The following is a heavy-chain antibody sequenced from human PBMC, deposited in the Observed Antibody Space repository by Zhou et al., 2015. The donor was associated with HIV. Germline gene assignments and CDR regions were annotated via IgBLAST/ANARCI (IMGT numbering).Heavy chain of an antibody. V-gene: IGHV1-69*01. CDR1: GGTFSSYA. CDR3: ARANDFWSGLYYYYYYMDV. CDR2: IIPIFGTA. Sequence: QVQLVQSGAEVKKPGSSVKVSCKASGGTFSSYAISWVRQAPGQGLEWMGGIIPIFGTANYAQKFQGRVTITADESTSTAYMELSSLRSEDTAVYYCARANDFWSGLYYYYYYMDVWGKGTTVTVSS. J-gene: IGHJ6*03. D-gene: IGHD3-3*01.